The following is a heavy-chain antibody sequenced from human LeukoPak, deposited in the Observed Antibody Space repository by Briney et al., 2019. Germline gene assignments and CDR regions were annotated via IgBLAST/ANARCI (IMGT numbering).Heavy chain of an antibody. D-gene: IGHD2/OR15-2a*01. J-gene: IGHJ4*02. Sequence: SETLSLTCTVSGGSISSYYWSWLRQPPGKGLEWIAYISDIGSINYNPSLKSRVTISLDTSKNQFSLKLSSVTAADAAVYYCAGHHPRNTVDFWGQGTLVTVSS. CDR3: AGHHPRNTVDF. CDR2: ISDIGSI. V-gene: IGHV4-59*08. CDR1: GGSISSYY.